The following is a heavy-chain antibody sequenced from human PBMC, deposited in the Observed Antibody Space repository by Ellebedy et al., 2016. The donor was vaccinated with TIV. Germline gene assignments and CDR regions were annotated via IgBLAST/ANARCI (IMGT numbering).Heavy chain of an antibody. J-gene: IGHJ4*02. CDR2: IRAGGGST. CDR3: ARGDYAPGTLDY. D-gene: IGHD4-17*01. CDR1: GFSFSSYD. Sequence: GESLKISCAASGFSFSSYDMSWVRQAPGKGLEWVSAIRAGGGSTFYADSVKGRLAISRDNSKNTLYLQMNSLRAEDTAVYYCARGDYAPGTLDYWGQGTLVTVSS. V-gene: IGHV3-23*01.